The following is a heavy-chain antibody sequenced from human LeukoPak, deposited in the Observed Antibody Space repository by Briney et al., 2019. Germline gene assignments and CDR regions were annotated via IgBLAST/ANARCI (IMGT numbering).Heavy chain of an antibody. J-gene: IGHJ5*02. CDR1: GGTFSSYA. Sequence: SVKVSCKASGGTFSSYAISWVRQAPGQGLEWMGRIIPILGIANYAQKFQGRATITADKSTSTAYMELSSLRSEDTAVYYCARDWVMITFGGVNPWFDPWGQGTLVTVSS. CDR2: IIPILGIA. V-gene: IGHV1-69*04. D-gene: IGHD3-16*01. CDR3: ARDWVMITFGGVNPWFDP.